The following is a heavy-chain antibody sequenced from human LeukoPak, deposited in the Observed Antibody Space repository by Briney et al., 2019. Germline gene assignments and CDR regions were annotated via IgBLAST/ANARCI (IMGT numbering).Heavy chain of an antibody. D-gene: IGHD3-10*01. V-gene: IGHV4-39*01. CDR3: ARHYGP. CDR1: GGSINSGGYY. Sequence: PSETLSLTCTVSGGSINSGGYYWSWIRQHPGKGLEWIGYISHSGSTSYNPSLKSRVTISVDTSKNQFSLKLNSVTATDTAVYYCARHYGPWGQGTLVTVSS. J-gene: IGHJ4*02. CDR2: ISHSGST.